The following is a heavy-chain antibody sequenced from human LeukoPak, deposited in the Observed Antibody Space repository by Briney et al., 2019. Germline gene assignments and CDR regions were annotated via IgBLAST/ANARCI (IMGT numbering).Heavy chain of an antibody. CDR1: GYSFTSYW. Sequence: GESLKISCKGSGYSFTSYWIGWVRQMPGKGLEWMGIIYPGDSDTRYSPSFQGQVTISADKSISTAYLQRSSLKASDTAMYYCARADSSSHNWFDPWGQGTLVTVSS. D-gene: IGHD6-13*01. V-gene: IGHV5-51*01. J-gene: IGHJ5*02. CDR2: IYPGDSDT. CDR3: ARADSSSHNWFDP.